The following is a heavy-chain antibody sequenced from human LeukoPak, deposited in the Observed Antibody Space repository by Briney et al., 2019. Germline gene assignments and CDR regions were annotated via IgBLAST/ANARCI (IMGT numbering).Heavy chain of an antibody. Sequence: SETLSLTCTVSGGSISSYYWSWIRQPGGRGLEWIGRIYTSGSTNYNPSLKSRVTMSVDTSKNQFSLKLSSVTAADTAVYYCATVARHYGDSISASYYYYMDVWGKGTTVTVSS. CDR2: IYTSGST. CDR3: ATVARHYGDSISASYYYYMDV. V-gene: IGHV4-4*07. D-gene: IGHD4-17*01. CDR1: GGSISSYY. J-gene: IGHJ6*03.